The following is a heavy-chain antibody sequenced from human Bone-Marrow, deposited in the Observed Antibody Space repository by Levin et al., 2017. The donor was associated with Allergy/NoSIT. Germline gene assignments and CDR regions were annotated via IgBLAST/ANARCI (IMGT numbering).Heavy chain of an antibody. CDR2: IKRDESVK. J-gene: IGHJ3*01. CDR3: ARDGNYYDGSNYYDVFDV. D-gene: IGHD3-22*01. CDR1: GFTFSNSW. V-gene: IGHV3-7*01. Sequence: LSLTCAASGFTFSNSWMTWVRQAPGKGLEWVANIKRDESVKYFVDSVKGRFTISRDNAKNSLYLQMNSLRAEDTAVYYCARDGNYYDGSNYYDVFDVWGQGTMVTVSS.